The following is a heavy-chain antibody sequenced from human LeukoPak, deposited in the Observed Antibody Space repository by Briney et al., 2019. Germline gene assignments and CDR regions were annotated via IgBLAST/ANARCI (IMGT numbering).Heavy chain of an antibody. J-gene: IGHJ3*02. Sequence: GGSLRLSCAASGFTFSSHSMNWVRQAPGKGLEWVSSISSSSIYIYYADSVKGRFTTSRDNAKNSLYLQMNSLRAEDTAVYYCARGYNNYGYVFDIWGQGTVVTVSS. CDR3: ARGYNNYGYVFDI. D-gene: IGHD4-11*01. CDR1: GFTFSSHS. CDR2: ISSSSIYI. V-gene: IGHV3-21*01.